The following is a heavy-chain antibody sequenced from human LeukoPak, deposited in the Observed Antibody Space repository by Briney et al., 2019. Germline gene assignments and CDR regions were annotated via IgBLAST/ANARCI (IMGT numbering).Heavy chain of an antibody. CDR1: GGSISSSSYY. V-gene: IGHV4-39*01. CDR3: ARQAGPPDY. CDR2: IYYSGST. J-gene: IGHJ4*02. D-gene: IGHD6-19*01. Sequence: SETLSLTCTASGGSISSSSYYWGWIRQPPGKGLEWIGSIYYSGSTYYNPSLKSRVTISVDTSKNQFSLKLSSVTAADTAVYYCARQAGPPDYWGQGTLVTVSS.